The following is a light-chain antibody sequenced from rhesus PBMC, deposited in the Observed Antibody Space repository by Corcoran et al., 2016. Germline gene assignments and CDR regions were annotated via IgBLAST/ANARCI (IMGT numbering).Light chain of an antibody. V-gene: IGKV3-35*01. J-gene: IGKJ1*01. CDR2: DAF. Sequence: EIVLTQSPATLSLSPGERATLSCRASQSVSSTFAWYQPKPGQVPRLLVYDAFTRANGIPDRFSCSGSGTDFTLTSSSLEPEDVGVYYCQQYSNWPWTFGQGTKVEIK. CDR3: QQYSNWPWT. CDR1: QSVSST.